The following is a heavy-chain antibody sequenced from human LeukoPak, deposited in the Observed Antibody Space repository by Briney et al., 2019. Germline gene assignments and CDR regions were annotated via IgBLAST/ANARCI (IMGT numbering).Heavy chain of an antibody. V-gene: IGHV3-30*02. Sequence: GGSLRLSCAASGFTFSSYGMHWVRQAPGKGLEWVAFIRYDGSNKYYADSVKGRFTISRDNSKNTLYLQMNSLRAENTAVYYCAKGDFWSGYYRVVDYWGQGTLVTVSS. J-gene: IGHJ4*02. D-gene: IGHD3-3*01. CDR2: IRYDGSNK. CDR3: AKGDFWSGYYRVVDY. CDR1: GFTFSSYG.